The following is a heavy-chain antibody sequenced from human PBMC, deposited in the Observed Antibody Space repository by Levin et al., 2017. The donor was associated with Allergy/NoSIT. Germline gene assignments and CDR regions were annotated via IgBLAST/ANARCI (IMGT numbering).Heavy chain of an antibody. CDR2: ISWNSGSI. D-gene: IGHD2-15*01. CDR3: AKEGSGDGMDV. Sequence: LSLTCAASGFTFDDYAMHWVRQAPGKGLEWVSGISWNSGSIGYADSVKGRFTISRDNAKNSLYLQMNSLRAEDTALYYCAKEGSGDGMDVWGQGTTVTVSS. V-gene: IGHV3-9*01. CDR1: GFTFDDYA. J-gene: IGHJ6*02.